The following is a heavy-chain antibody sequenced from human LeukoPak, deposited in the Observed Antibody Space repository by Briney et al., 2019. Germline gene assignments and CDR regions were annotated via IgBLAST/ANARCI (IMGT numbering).Heavy chain of an antibody. J-gene: IGHJ4*02. CDR3: AILLGGYLDY. CDR1: GFTFSSYA. V-gene: IGHV3-23*01. D-gene: IGHD3-16*01. Sequence: PGGSLRLSCAASGFTFSSYAMSWVRQAPGKGLEWVSAISGSGGSTYCADSVKGRFTIPRDNSKNTLYLQMNSLRAEDTAVYYCAILLGGYLDYWGQGTLVTVSS. CDR2: ISGSGGST.